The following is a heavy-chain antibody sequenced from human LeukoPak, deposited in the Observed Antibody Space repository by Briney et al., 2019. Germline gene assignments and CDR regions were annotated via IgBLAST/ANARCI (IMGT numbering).Heavy chain of an antibody. CDR1: GGSFSGYY. Sequence: SETLSLTCAVYGGSFSGYYWSWIRQPPGKGLEWIGEINHSGSTNYNPSLKSRVTISVDTSKNQFSLKLSSVTAADTAVYYCARSGFCSSTSCYEESYYYYMDVWGKGTTVTISS. CDR2: INHSGST. J-gene: IGHJ6*03. D-gene: IGHD2-2*01. V-gene: IGHV4-34*01. CDR3: ARSGFCSSTSCYEESYYYYMDV.